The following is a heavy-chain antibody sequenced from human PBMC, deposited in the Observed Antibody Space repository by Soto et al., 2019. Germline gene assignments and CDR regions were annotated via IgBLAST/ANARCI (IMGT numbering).Heavy chain of an antibody. CDR1: GGSINSYY. J-gene: IGHJ3*02. V-gene: IGHV4-59*08. CDR3: ARLYGLDAFDI. Sequence: SETLSLTCTVSGGSINSYYWSWIRQPPGKGLEWIGYIYYSGSTDYNPSLKSRVTISVDTSKNQFSLKLSSVTAADTAVYYCARLYGLDAFDIWGQGTMVTVSS. D-gene: IGHD3-16*02. CDR2: IYYSGST.